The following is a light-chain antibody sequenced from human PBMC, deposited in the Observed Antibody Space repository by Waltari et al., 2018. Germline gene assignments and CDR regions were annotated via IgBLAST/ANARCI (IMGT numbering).Light chain of an antibody. J-gene: IGKJ1*01. CDR2: GVS. V-gene: IGKV3-20*01. Sequence: EILLTQSPGTLSLSPGERATLPCSASQSLISTDLAWYQQKPGQAPRLLIYGVSSRATDIPDRFSGSGSGTDFTLTISRLEPEDFAVYYCQQFDSSPWTFGQGTKVEIK. CDR1: QSLISTD. CDR3: QQFDSSPWT.